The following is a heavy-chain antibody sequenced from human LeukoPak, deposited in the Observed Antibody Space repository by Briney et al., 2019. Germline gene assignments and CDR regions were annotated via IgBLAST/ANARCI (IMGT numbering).Heavy chain of an antibody. CDR2: IIPIFGTA. CDR3: ARDLGPMIVVVTAFDY. V-gene: IGHV1-69*05. Sequence: SVKVSCKASGGTFSSYAISWVRQAPGQGLEWMGGIIPIFGTANYAQKFQGRVTITTDESTSTAYMELSSLRSEDTAVYYCARDLGPMIVVVTAFDYWGQGTLVTVSS. D-gene: IGHD3-22*01. J-gene: IGHJ4*02. CDR1: GGTFSSYA.